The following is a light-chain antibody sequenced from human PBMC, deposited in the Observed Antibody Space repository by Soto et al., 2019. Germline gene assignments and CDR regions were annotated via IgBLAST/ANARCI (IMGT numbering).Light chain of an antibody. CDR3: QQRSNWPPVIT. J-gene: IGKJ5*01. CDR2: DAS. Sequence: EIVLTQSPGTLSLSPGERATLSCRASQSGITNFLAWYQQKPGQAPRLLIYDASKRATGIPARFSGRGSGTDFTLTISSLEPEDFAVYYCQQRSNWPPVITFGQGTRLEIK. CDR1: QSGITN. V-gene: IGKV3-11*01.